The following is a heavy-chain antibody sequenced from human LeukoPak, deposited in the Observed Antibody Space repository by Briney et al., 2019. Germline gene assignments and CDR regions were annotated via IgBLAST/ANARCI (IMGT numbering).Heavy chain of an antibody. Sequence: PSETLSLTCTVSSGSISSYYWSWIRQPPGKGLEWIGCIYYTGSTNYNPSLKSRLTMSVDTSKNQFSLKLSSVTAADTAVYYCARLPGFRDAFDIWGQGTMVTVYS. CDR1: SGSISSYY. CDR3: ARLPGFRDAFDI. CDR2: IYYTGST. V-gene: IGHV4-59*08. J-gene: IGHJ3*02.